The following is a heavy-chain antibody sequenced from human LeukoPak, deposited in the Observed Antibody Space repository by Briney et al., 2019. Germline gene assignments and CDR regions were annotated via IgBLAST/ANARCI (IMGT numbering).Heavy chain of an antibody. CDR1: GDSVSSSSAA. CDR2: TYYGSKWYN. Sequence: SQTLSLTCAISGDSVSSSSAAWTWIRQSPSRGLEWLGRTYYGSKWYNDYAVSVKSRIIINPDTSKNRFSLQVDSVTPEDTAVYYCARGKLGTGFDYWGQGTLVTVSS. CDR3: ARGKLGTGFDY. J-gene: IGHJ4*02. D-gene: IGHD7-27*01. V-gene: IGHV6-1*01.